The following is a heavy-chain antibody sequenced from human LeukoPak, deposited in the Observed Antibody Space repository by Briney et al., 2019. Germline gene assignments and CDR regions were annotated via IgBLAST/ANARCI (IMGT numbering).Heavy chain of an antibody. D-gene: IGHD3-22*01. CDR2: IWYDGSNK. V-gene: IGHV3-33*06. CDR3: AKEVYDSSGYHQDY. J-gene: IGHJ4*02. Sequence: GGSLRLSCAASGFTFSSYGMHWVRQAPGKGLEWVAVIWYDGSNKYYADSVKGRFTISRDNSKNTLYLQMNSLRAEDTAVYYCAKEVYDSSGYHQDYWGQGTLVTVSS. CDR1: GFTFSSYG.